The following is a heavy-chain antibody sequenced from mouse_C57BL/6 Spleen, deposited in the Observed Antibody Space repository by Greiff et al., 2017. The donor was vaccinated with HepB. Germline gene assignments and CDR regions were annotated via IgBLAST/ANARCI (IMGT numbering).Heavy chain of an antibody. J-gene: IGHJ1*03. D-gene: IGHD1-1*01. CDR2: IYPGDGDT. V-gene: IGHV1-80*01. CDR3: AREDYGSSWYFDV. Sequence: VKLVESGAELVKPGASVKISCKASGYAFSSYWMNWVKQRPGKGLEWIGQIYPGDGDTNYNGKFKGKATLTADKSSSTAYMQLSSLTSEDSAVYFCAREDYGSSWYFDVWGTGTTVTVSS. CDR1: GYAFSSYW.